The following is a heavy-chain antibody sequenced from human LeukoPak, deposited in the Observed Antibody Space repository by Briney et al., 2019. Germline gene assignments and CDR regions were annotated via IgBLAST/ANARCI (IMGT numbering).Heavy chain of an antibody. V-gene: IGHV4-59*01. Sequence: SETLSLTCTVSGGSISSYYWSWIRQPPGKGLEWIGYIYYSGSTKYSPSLKSRVTISVDTSKNQFSLKLSSVTAADTAVYYCARTANRFDPWGQGTLVTVSS. D-gene: IGHD5-18*01. J-gene: IGHJ5*02. CDR1: GGSISSYY. CDR3: ARTANRFDP. CDR2: IYYSGST.